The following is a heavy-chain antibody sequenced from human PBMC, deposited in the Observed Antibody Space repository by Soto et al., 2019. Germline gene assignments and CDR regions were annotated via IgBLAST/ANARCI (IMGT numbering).Heavy chain of an antibody. Sequence: QVQLVKSGAEVKKPGASVKVSCKASGYTFTRYAMHWVRQAPGQRLEWMGWINAGNGNTKYSQKFQGRVIITRDTSASTAYMELSSLRSEDTAVYYCARGEFLSYDDYWGQGTLVTVSS. CDR3: ARGEFLSYDDY. J-gene: IGHJ4*02. D-gene: IGHD3-16*01. V-gene: IGHV1-3*01. CDR2: INAGNGNT. CDR1: GYTFTRYA.